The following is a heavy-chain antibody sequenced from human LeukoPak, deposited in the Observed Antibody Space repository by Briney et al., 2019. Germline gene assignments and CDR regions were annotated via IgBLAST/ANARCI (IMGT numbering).Heavy chain of an antibody. J-gene: IGHJ4*02. CDR2: ISGSGGST. CDR1: GFTFSSYA. V-gene: IGHV3-23*01. CDR3: AKEVLFYGGGNGLGH. Sequence: GGSLRLSCAASGFTFSSYAMSWVRQAPGKGLEWVSAISGSGGSTYYADSVKGRFTISRDNSKNTLYMQMNGLRTEDKAVYYCAKEVLFYGGGNGLGHWGLGTLVTVSS. D-gene: IGHD4-23*01.